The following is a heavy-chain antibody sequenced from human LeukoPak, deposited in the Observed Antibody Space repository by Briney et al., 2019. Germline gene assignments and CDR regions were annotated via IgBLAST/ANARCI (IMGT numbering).Heavy chain of an antibody. D-gene: IGHD3-22*01. CDR3: ATPLDYYDSSGYHQGGD. Sequence: GGSLRLSCAASGFTFSSYWMTWVRQAPGKGLEWVANIKQDGSKKNYVDSVKGRFTISRDNAKNSPYLQMNSLRAEDTAVYYCATPLDYYDSSGYHQGGDWGQGTLVTVSS. J-gene: IGHJ4*02. CDR1: GFTFSSYW. CDR2: IKQDGSKK. V-gene: IGHV3-7*03.